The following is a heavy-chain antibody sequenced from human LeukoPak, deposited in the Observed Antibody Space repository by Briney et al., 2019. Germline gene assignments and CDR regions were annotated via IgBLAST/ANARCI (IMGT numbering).Heavy chain of an antibody. CDR1: GYTFTGYY. CDR2: INPNSGGT. J-gene: IGHJ4*02. Sequence: ASVKVSFKASGYTFTGYYLHWLRQAPGQGLEWMGWINPNSGGTNYAQKLQGRVTMTRDTSISTAYMDLSRLRSDDTAVYYCARDSGSGYSDYWGQGTLVTVSS. D-gene: IGHD5-12*01. V-gene: IGHV1-2*02. CDR3: ARDSGSGYSDY.